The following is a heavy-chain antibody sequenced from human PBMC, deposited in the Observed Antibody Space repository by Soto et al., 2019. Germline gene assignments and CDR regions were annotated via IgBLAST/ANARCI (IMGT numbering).Heavy chain of an antibody. V-gene: IGHV5-51*01. J-gene: IGHJ4*02. D-gene: IGHD6-19*01. CDR2: IYPGDSDT. CDR3: AIQHPLDSSAWYN. CDR1: GYSFTNYW. Sequence: GESLKISCKASGYSFTNYWIGWARQMPGKGLEWMGTIYPGDSDTRYSPSFQGQVTFSVDKSINTAYLHWTSLKASDTAIYYCAIQHPLDSSAWYNWGQGTLVTVS.